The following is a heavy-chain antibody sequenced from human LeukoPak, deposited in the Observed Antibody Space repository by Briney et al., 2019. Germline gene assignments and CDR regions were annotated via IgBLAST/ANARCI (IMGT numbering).Heavy chain of an antibody. CDR2: ISGSGGST. CDR3: ARDTYYDSSGY. V-gene: IGHV3-23*01. J-gene: IGHJ4*02. D-gene: IGHD3-22*01. CDR1: GFTFSSYA. Sequence: GGSLRLSCAASGFTFSSYAMSWVRQAPGKGLEWVSAISGSGGSTYYADSVKGRFTISRHNSKNTLYLQMNSLRAEDTAVYYCARDTYYDSSGYWGQGTLVTVSS.